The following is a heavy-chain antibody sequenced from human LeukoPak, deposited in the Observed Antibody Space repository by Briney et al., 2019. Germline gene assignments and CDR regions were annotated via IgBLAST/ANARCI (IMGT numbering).Heavy chain of an antibody. CDR2: ISGSSSDV. J-gene: IGHJ4*02. CDR1: GFTFSDSY. CDR3: VRGGWLDD. V-gene: IGHV3-11*05. D-gene: IGHD2-15*01. Sequence: GGSLRLSCAASGFTFSDSYMTWIRQAPGKGLELLSYISGSSSDVNYIDSVRGRFTISRDNAKNSLYLQMNSLRAEDTGIYYCVRGGWLDDWGQGTLVTVSS.